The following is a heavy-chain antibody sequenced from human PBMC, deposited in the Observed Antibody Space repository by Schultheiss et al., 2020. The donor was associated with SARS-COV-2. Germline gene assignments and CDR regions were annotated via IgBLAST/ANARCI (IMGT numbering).Heavy chain of an antibody. V-gene: IGHV3-33*01. J-gene: IGHJ4*02. CDR3: ARDRRFTYYYGSGSYYRRFDY. Sequence: GGSLRLSCAASGFTFSSYGMHWVRQAPGKGLEWVAVIWYDGSNKYYADSVKGRFTISRDNSKNTLYLQMNSLRAEDTAVYYCARDRRFTYYYGSGSYYRRFDYWGQGTLVTVSS. D-gene: IGHD3-10*01. CDR2: IWYDGSNK. CDR1: GFTFSSYG.